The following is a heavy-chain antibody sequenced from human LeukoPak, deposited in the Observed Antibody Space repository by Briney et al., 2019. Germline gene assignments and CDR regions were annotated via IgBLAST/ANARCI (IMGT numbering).Heavy chain of an antibody. V-gene: IGHV4-34*01. D-gene: IGHD6-13*01. CDR1: GGSFSGYY. CDR3: ARGRGAAAGIDY. J-gene: IGHJ4*02. Sequence: PSETLSLTCAVYGGSFSGYYWSWIRQPPGKGLEWIGEINHSGSTNYNPSLKSRVTISVDTSKNPFSLKLSSVTAADTAVYYCARGRGAAAGIDYWGQGTLVTVSS. CDR2: INHSGST.